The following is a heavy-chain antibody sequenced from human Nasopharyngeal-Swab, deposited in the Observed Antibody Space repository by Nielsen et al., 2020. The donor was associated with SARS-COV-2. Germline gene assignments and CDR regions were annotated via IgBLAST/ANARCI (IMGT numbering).Heavy chain of an antibody. CDR2: IRSKAYGGTT. Sequence: LKISCTASGFTFGDYAMSWVRQAPGKGLEWVGFIRSKAYGGTTEYAASVKGRFTISRDDSKSIAYLQMNSLKTEDTAVYYCTRTDYGSGSELDYWGQGTLVTVSS. J-gene: IGHJ4*02. V-gene: IGHV3-49*04. CDR1: GFTFGDYA. CDR3: TRTDYGSGSELDY. D-gene: IGHD3-10*01.